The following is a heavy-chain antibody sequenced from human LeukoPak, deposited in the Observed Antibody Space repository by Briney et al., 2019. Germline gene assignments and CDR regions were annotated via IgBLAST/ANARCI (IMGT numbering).Heavy chain of an antibody. J-gene: IGHJ4*02. V-gene: IGHV4-34*01. Sequence: PSETLSLTCAVYGGSFSGYYWSWIRQPPGKGLEWIGEINHSGSTNYNPSLKSRVTISVDTSKNQFSLKLSSATAADTAVYYCARGVWSGYTYYFDYWGQGTLVTVSS. CDR3: ARGVWSGYTYYFDY. D-gene: IGHD3-3*01. CDR2: INHSGST. CDR1: GGSFSGYY.